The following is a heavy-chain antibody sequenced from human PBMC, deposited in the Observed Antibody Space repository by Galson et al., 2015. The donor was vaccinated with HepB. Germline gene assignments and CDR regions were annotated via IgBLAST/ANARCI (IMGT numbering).Heavy chain of an antibody. Sequence: TLSLTCTVSGGSISSYYWSWIRQPPGKGLEWIGYIYYSGSTNYNPSLKSRVTISVDTSKNQFSLKLSSVTAADTAVYYCARDLAGTDGMDVWGQGTTVTVSS. J-gene: IGHJ6*02. D-gene: IGHD1-14*01. CDR2: IYYSGST. CDR3: ARDLAGTDGMDV. CDR1: GGSISSYY. V-gene: IGHV4-59*01.